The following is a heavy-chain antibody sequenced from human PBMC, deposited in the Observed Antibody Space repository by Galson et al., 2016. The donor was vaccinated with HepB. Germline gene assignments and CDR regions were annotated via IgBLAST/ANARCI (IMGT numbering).Heavy chain of an antibody. CDR3: ARGTGTGGYFDY. Sequence: SVKVSCKASGYTFTSYYMHWVRQAPGQGLEWMGIINPSGGSTSYAQKFPGRVTVTRDTSTSTVHMELSSLRSEDTAVYYCARGTGTGGYFDYWGQGTLVTVSS. D-gene: IGHD3/OR15-3a*01. CDR2: INPSGGST. CDR1: GYTFTSYY. V-gene: IGHV1-46*01. J-gene: IGHJ4*02.